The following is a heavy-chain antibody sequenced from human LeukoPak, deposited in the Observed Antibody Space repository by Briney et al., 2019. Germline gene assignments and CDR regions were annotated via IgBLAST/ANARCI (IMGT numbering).Heavy chain of an antibody. D-gene: IGHD5-24*01. V-gene: IGHV1-69*13. CDR2: IIPIFVTA. CDR1: GGTFSSYA. CDR3: ARIHNDYDDY. J-gene: IGHJ4*02. Sequence: VASVTVSCKASGGTFSSYAISWVRQAPGHGLEWMGGIIPIFVTANYAQKFQGRVTITADESTSTAYLELSSLRSEDTAVYSCARIHNDYDDYWGQGTMVTVSS.